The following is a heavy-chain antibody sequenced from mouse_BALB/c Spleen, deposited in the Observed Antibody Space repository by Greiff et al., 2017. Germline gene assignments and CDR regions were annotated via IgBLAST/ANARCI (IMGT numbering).Heavy chain of an antibody. V-gene: IGHV1S29*02. J-gene: IGHJ4*01. CDR2: IYPYNGGT. Sequence: DVQLQESGPELVKPGASVKISCKASGYTFTDYNMHWVKQSHGKSLEWIGYIYPYNGGTGYNQKFKSKATLTVDNSSSTAYMELRSLTSEDSAVYYCAREGITTVVAPTYAMDYWGQGTSVTVSS. D-gene: IGHD1-1*01. CDR3: AREGITTVVAPTYAMDY. CDR1: GYTFTDYN.